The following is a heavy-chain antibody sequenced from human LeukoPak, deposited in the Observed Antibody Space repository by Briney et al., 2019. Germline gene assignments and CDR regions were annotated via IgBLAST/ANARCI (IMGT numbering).Heavy chain of an antibody. J-gene: IGHJ4*02. CDR3: AREPPGNYDDSGDYYAYFDC. CDR1: GFTFSSYW. Sequence: GGSLRLSCAASGFTFSSYWMNWARQAPGKGLEWVASINHNGNVNYYVDSVKGRFIISRDNAKNSLSLQMNSLTDGDTAVYYCAREPPGNYDDSGDYYAYFDCWGQGSLVTVSS. CDR2: INHNGNVN. V-gene: IGHV3-7*01. D-gene: IGHD3-22*01.